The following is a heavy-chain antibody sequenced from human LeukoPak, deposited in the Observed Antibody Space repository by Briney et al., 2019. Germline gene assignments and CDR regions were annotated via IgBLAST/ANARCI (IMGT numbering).Heavy chain of an antibody. J-gene: IGHJ5*02. CDR3: ARWGADELWLVGDKARHNWFDP. D-gene: IGHD5-18*01. CDR1: GGSFSGCY. Sequence: SETLCLTCAVYGGSFSGCYWSWIRQPPGKVLEWIGEINHSGSTNYNPSLKSRVTISVDTSKNQFSLKLSSVTAADTAVYYCARWGADELWLVGDKARHNWFDPWGQGTLVPVSS. CDR2: INHSGST. V-gene: IGHV4-34*01.